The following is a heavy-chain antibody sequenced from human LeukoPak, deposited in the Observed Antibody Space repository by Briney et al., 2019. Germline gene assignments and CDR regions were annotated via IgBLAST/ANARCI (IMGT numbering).Heavy chain of an antibody. J-gene: IGHJ3*02. CDR3: AKVGLDYYDSSGSGAFDI. V-gene: IGHV3-23*01. D-gene: IGHD3-22*01. CDR1: GFTFSSYA. CDR2: ISGSGGST. Sequence: PGGSLRLSCAASGFTFSSYAMSWVRQAPGKGLEWVSAISGSGGSTYYADSVKGRFTISRDNSKNTLYLQMNSLRAEDTAVSYCAKVGLDYYDSSGSGAFDIWVQGTMVTVSS.